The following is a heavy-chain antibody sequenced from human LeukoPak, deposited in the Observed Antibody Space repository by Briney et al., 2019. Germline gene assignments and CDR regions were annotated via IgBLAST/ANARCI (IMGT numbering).Heavy chain of an antibody. CDR3: ARGYYDSSGYYTGYFDY. CDR2: IYSGGST. V-gene: IGHV3-66*01. J-gene: IGHJ4*02. CDR1: GFTVSSNY. Sequence: GGSLRLPCAASGFTVSSNYMSWVRQAPGKGPEWVSVIYSGGSTYYADSVKGRFTISRDNSKNTLYLQMNSLRAEDTAVYYCARGYYDSSGYYTGYFDYWGQGTLVTVSS. D-gene: IGHD3-22*01.